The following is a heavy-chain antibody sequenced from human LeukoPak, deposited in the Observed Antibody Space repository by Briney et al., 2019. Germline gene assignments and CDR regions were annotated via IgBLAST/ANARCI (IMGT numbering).Heavy chain of an antibody. V-gene: IGHV3-11*01. CDR2: ISSDGTTI. J-gene: IGHJ4*02. CDR3: AREERLRWTAY. Sequence: PGGSLRLSSAASGFTFSDYYMSWILQAPGKGLEWLSYISSDGTTIQYADSVKGRFTISRDNAKNSLYLQMNSLRAEDTAVYYCAREERLRWTAYWGQGTLVTVSS. D-gene: IGHD4-23*01. CDR1: GFTFSDYY.